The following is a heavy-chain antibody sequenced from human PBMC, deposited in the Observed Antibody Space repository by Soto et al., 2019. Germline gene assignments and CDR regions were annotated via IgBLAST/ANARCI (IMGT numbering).Heavy chain of an antibody. CDR1: GGSISSSSYY. D-gene: IGHD6-19*01. J-gene: IGHJ4*02. V-gene: IGHV4-39*01. CDR2: IYYSGST. Sequence: QLQLQESGPGLVKPSETLSLTCTVSGGSISSSSYYWGWIRQPPGKGLEWIGSIYYSGSTYYSPSLKSRVSISLDTSKNQFSLKRSSSPAAAPAVYYCARHAAHSRGFPDYWGQGTLVTVSS. CDR3: ARHAAHSRGFPDY.